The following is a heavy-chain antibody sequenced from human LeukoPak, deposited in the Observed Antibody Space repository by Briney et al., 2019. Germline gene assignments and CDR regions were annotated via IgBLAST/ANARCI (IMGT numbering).Heavy chain of an antibody. CDR1: GGSISSSSYY. CDR2: IYYSGST. D-gene: IGHD5-24*01. Sequence: SETLSLTCTVSGGSISSSSYYWGWIRQPPGKGLEWIGSIYYSGSTYYNPPPKSRVTISVDTSKNQFSPKLSSVTAADTAVYYCARAWGMATMLDYWGQGTLVTVSS. J-gene: IGHJ4*02. CDR3: ARAWGMATMLDY. V-gene: IGHV4-39*01.